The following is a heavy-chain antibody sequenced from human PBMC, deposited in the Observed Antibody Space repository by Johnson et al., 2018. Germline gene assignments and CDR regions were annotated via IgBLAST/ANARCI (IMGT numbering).Heavy chain of an antibody. CDR3: AKMGGDYVAYYYYYMDV. Sequence: QVQLQESGGGVVQPGRSLRLSCAASGFTFSSYGMHWVRQTPGKGLEWVAVISFDGSNKSYSAAVKGRFTISRDKSKNKLYLQMHSLRVEDAAVYYCAKMGGDYVAYYYYYMDVGGRGTTVTVSS. V-gene: IGHV3-30*18. D-gene: IGHD4/OR15-4a*01. CDR1: GFTFSSYG. CDR2: ISFDGSNK. J-gene: IGHJ6*03.